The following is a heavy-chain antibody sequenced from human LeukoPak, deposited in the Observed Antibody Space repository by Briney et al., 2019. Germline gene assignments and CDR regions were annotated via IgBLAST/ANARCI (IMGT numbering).Heavy chain of an antibody. CDR3: AKDCSSTSCYSD. CDR1: GYTFTSYG. Sequence: ASVKVSCKASGYTFTSYGISWVRQAPGQGLEWMGWISAYNGNTNYAQKLQGRVTMTTDTSTSTAYMELRSLRSDDTAMYYCAKDCSSTSCYSDWGQGTLVTVSS. V-gene: IGHV1-18*01. CDR2: ISAYNGNT. D-gene: IGHD2-2*01. J-gene: IGHJ4*02.